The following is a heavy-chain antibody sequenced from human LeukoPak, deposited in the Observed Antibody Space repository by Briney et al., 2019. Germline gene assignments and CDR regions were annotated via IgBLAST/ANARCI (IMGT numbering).Heavy chain of an antibody. V-gene: IGHV4-39*07. J-gene: IGHJ4*02. Sequence: SETLSLTCTVSGGSISRSSYYWGWIRQTPGKGPEWIGSIYYGGSTYYNPSLKSRVTISVDTSKNQFSLKLSSVTAADTAVYYCARGIRRHYYGSGSYYNTGRRIGDYFDYWGQGTLVTVSS. CDR1: GGSISRSSYY. D-gene: IGHD3-10*01. CDR2: IYYGGST. CDR3: ARGIRRHYYGSGSYYNTGRRIGDYFDY.